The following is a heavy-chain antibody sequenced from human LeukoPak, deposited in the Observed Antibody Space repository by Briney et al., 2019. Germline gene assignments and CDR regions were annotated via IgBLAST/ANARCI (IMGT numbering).Heavy chain of an antibody. V-gene: IGHV3-23*01. D-gene: IGHD5-24*01. J-gene: IGHJ3*02. Sequence: PGGSLRLSCAASGFTFNNYGMSWVRQAPGKGLEWVSGISGSGGTTYYADSVRGRFTISRDNSKNTLFLQMNSLRAEDTAIYYCAKDHNNLNAFDIWGQGTMLTVSS. CDR1: GFTFNNYG. CDR3: AKDHNNLNAFDI. CDR2: ISGSGGTT.